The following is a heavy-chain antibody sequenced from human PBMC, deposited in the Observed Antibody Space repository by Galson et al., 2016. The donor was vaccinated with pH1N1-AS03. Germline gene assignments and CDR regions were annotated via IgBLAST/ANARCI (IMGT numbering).Heavy chain of an antibody. V-gene: IGHV3-21*01. Sequence: SLRLSCAASGFTFSSFGMNWVRQAPGKGLEWISSISRSSNFIYYADSVRGRFTITRDNADNSVYLQMNSLRAEDTAVYYCARPKNGGNSQVNVFELCCQGTMVIVSS. CDR3: ARPKNGGNSQVNVFEL. D-gene: IGHD4-23*01. CDR2: ISRSSNFI. CDR1: GFTFSSFG. J-gene: IGHJ3*01.